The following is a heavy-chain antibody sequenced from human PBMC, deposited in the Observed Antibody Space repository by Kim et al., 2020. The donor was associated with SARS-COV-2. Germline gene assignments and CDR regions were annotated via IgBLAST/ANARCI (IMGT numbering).Heavy chain of an antibody. Sequence: KGRFTISRDKSKNTLYLQMNSLRAEDTAVYYCARDPYTAMVFDYYYGMDVWGQGTTVTVSS. D-gene: IGHD5-18*01. CDR3: ARDPYTAMVFDYYYGMDV. J-gene: IGHJ6*02. V-gene: IGHV3-30*07.